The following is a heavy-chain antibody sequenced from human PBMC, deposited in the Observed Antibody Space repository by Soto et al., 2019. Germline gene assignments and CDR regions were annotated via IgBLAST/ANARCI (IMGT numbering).Heavy chain of an antibody. D-gene: IGHD6-25*01. J-gene: IGHJ6*02. CDR2: ISYDGSNK. CDR1: GFTFSSYA. V-gene: IGHV3-30*18. CDR3: AKDRRPNYYYGMYV. Sequence: QVQLVESGGGVVQPGRSLRLSCAASGFTFSSYAMHWVRQAPGKGLEWVAVISYDGSNKYYADSVKGRFTISRDNSKNTLYLQMNSLRAEDTAVYYCAKDRRPNYYYGMYVWGQGTTVTVSS.